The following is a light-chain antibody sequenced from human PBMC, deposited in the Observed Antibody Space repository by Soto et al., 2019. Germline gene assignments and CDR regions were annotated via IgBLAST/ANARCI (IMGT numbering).Light chain of an antibody. Sequence: EIVMTQSPATLSVSPGERATLSCRASQRVNSNLAWYQQKPGQAPRLLVSGASTRATGIPARFSGSGSETEFPLTISSLQSEDLAVYYRQQYNNWWTFGQGTKVEIK. CDR3: QQYNNWWT. V-gene: IGKV3-15*01. J-gene: IGKJ1*01. CDR2: GAS. CDR1: QRVNSN.